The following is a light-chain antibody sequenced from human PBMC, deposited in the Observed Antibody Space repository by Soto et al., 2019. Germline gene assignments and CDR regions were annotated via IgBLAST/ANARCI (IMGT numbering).Light chain of an antibody. J-gene: IGKJ1*01. V-gene: IGKV3-20*01. CDR2: GAS. CDR1: QSVSSGY. Sequence: EIVVTQSPAPLSVSPGERATLACMASQSVSSGYLAWYQQKPGQAPRLLIYGASSRATGIPDRFSGSGSGTDFTLTISRLEPEDFAVYYCQQYGSSPRTFGQGTKVDIK. CDR3: QQYGSSPRT.